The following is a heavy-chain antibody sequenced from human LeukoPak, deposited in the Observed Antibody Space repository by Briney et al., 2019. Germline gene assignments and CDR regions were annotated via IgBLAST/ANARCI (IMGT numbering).Heavy chain of an antibody. CDR1: GFTFSSYG. CDR2: ISYDGGTI. Sequence: GGSLRLSCAASGFTFSSYGMHWVRQAPGKGLEGVAVISYDGGTIYYADSVKGRFTISRDNSKNTLYLQMNSLRAEDTAVYYCAKKGAVGIAAAAFDYWGQGTLVTVSS. V-gene: IGHV3-30*18. J-gene: IGHJ4*02. D-gene: IGHD6-13*01. CDR3: AKKGAVGIAAAAFDY.